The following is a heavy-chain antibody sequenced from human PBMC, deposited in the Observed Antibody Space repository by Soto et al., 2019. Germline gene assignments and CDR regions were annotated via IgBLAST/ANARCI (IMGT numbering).Heavy chain of an antibody. V-gene: IGHV3-64*01. D-gene: IGHD3-22*01. J-gene: IGHJ4*02. CDR2: ISSNGGST. CDR1: GFTFSSYA. Sequence: GGSLRLSCAASGFTFSSYAMHWVRQAPGKGLEYVSAISSNGGSTYYANSVKGRFTISRDNSKNTLYLQMGSLRAEDMAVYYCARVKAITMIVVVPPDYWGQGTLVTAPQ. CDR3: ARVKAITMIVVVPPDY.